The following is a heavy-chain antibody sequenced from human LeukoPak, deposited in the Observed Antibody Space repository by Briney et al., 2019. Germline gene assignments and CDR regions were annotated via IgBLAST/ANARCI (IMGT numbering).Heavy chain of an antibody. J-gene: IGHJ3*02. CDR3: AKGGAGLDYDFWSGYSYAFDI. CDR1: GFTFSSYA. Sequence: PGGSLRLSCAASGFTFSSYAMSWVRQAPGKGLEWVSAISGSGGSTYYADSVKGRFTISRDNSKNTLYLQMNSLRAEDTALYYCAKGGAGLDYDFWSGYSYAFDIWGQGTMVTVSS. V-gene: IGHV3-23*01. CDR2: ISGSGGST. D-gene: IGHD3-3*01.